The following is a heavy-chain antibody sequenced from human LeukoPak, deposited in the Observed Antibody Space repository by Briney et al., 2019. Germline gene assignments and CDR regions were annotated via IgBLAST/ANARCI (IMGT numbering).Heavy chain of an antibody. CDR1: RGTSSSYA. CDR3: ARDAGIAVAVNYFDC. D-gene: IGHD6-19*01. CDR2: IFPIFGTA. V-gene: IGHV1-69*05. Sequence: SVKVSCKPSRGTSSSYAISCVRQAPGRGVEWMGRIFPIFGTANYAQKYQGIVTITTDESTRTAYMELSSLRAEDTAVYYCARDAGIAVAVNYFDCWGQGTLVTVSS. J-gene: IGHJ4*02.